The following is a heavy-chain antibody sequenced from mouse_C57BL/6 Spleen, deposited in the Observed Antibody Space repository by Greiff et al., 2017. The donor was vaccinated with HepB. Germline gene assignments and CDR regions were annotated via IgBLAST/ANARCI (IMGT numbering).Heavy chain of an antibody. CDR1: GYTFTSYW. J-gene: IGHJ3*01. CDR3: AVCYGNPAGFAY. D-gene: IGHD2-1*01. V-gene: IGHV1-64*01. Sequence: QVQLQQPGAELVKPGASVKLSCKASGYTFTSYWMHWVKQRPGQGLEWIGMIHPNSGSTNYNEKFKGKATLTVDKSSSTAYMQLSSLTSEDSAVYFCAVCYGNPAGFAYWGQGTLVTVSA. CDR2: IHPNSGST.